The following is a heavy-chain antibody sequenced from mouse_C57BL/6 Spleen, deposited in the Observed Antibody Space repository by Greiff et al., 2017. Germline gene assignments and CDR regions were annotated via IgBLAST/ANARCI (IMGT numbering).Heavy chain of an antibody. V-gene: IGHV2-2*01. D-gene: IGHD1-1*01. Sequence: QVQLQQSGPGLVQPSQSLSITCTVSGFSLTSYGVHWVRQSPGKGLEWLGVIWSGGSTDYNAAFISRLSISKDNSKSQVFFKMNSLQADDTAIYYCARKAKEYYYGSSYPDVWGTGTTVTVSS. CDR2: IWSGGST. CDR3: ARKAKEYYYGSSYPDV. J-gene: IGHJ1*03. CDR1: GFSLTSYG.